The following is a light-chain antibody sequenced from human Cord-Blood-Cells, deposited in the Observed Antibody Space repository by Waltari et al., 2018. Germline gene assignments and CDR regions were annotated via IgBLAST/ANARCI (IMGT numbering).Light chain of an antibody. Sequence: SSELTQDPAVSVALGQTVRLTCQGDSLRSYYASWYQQKPGQAPVLVIYGKNNRPSGIPDRFSGSSSVNTASLTITGAQAEDEAGYYCNSRDSSGNHLVFGGGTKLTVL. CDR2: GKN. J-gene: IGLJ3*02. CDR1: SLRSYY. V-gene: IGLV3-19*01. CDR3: NSRDSSGNHLV.